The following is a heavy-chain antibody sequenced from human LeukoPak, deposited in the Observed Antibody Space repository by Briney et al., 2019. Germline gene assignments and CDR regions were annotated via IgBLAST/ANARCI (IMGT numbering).Heavy chain of an antibody. CDR3: ARVFDSGSQAYFYYMDV. D-gene: IGHD3-10*01. V-gene: IGHV4-4*07. Sequence: SETLSLTCTVSGGSISSYYWSWIRQPAGKGLEWIGRIYSSGSTDYNPSLKSRVTMSVDTSKNQFSLKVSSVTAADTAVYYCARVFDSGSQAYFYYMDVWGKGTTVTIFS. CDR2: IYSSGST. CDR1: GGSISSYY. J-gene: IGHJ6*03.